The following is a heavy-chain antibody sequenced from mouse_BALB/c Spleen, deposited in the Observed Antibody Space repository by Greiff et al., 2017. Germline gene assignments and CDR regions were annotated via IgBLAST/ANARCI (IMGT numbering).Heavy chain of an antibody. V-gene: IGHV1S137*01. D-gene: IGHD2-3*01. J-gene: IGHJ2*01. CDR1: GYTFTDYA. Sequence: QVQLQQSGAELVRPGVSVKISCKGSGYTFTDYAMHWVKQSHAKSLEWIGVISTYYGDASYNQKFKGKATMTVDKSSSTAYMELARLTSEDSAIYYCARGGYYAYYFDYWGQGTTLTVSS. CDR2: ISTYYGDA. CDR3: ARGGYYAYYFDY.